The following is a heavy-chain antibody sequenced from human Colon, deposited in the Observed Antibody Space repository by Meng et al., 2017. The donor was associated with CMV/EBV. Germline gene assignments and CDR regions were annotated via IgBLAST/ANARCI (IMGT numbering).Heavy chain of an antibody. V-gene: IGHV1-69*05. Sequence: SVKVSCKASGGTFSSYAISWVRQAPGQGLEWMGGIIPIFGTANYAQKFQGRVTITTDESTSTAYMELSSLRSEDTAVYYCASTTKAEPSRNMVVTPFDWFDPWGQGTLVTVSS. D-gene: IGHD4-23*01. CDR3: ASTTKAEPSRNMVVTPFDWFDP. J-gene: IGHJ5*02. CDR1: GGTFSSYA. CDR2: IIPIFGTA.